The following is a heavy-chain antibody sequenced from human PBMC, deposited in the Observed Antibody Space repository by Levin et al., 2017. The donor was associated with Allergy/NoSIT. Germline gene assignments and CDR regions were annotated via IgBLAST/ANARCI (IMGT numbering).Heavy chain of an antibody. CDR3: ARAGAAARRNYYFDY. Sequence: GESLKISCAASGFTFSDYYMSWIRQAPGKGLEWISYISGSGKTIYYADSVKGRFTVSRDNAKNSLYLQLNSPRAEDSALYYCARAGAAARRNYYFDYCGQGTLVTVSS. D-gene: IGHD6-25*01. CDR2: ISGSGKTI. CDR1: GFTFSDYY. V-gene: IGHV3-11*01. J-gene: IGHJ4*02.